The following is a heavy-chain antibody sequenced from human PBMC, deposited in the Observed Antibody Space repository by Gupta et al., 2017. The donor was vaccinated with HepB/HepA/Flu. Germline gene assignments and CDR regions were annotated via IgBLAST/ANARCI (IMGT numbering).Heavy chain of an antibody. J-gene: IGHJ6*02. V-gene: IGHV3-23*01. Sequence: SWVRQAPGKGLEWVSAISGSGDSTYYADSVKGRFTISRDNSKNTLYLQMNSLRAEDTAVDYCAKGTRDLPAAHYYYGMDVWCQGTTVTVYS. D-gene: IGHD2-2*01. CDR3: AKGTRDLPAAHYYYGMDV. CDR2: ISGSGDST.